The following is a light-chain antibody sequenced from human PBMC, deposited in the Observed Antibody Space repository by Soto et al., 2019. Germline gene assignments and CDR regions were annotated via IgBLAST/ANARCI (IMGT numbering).Light chain of an antibody. Sequence: EKVMTQSPATLSVSPGERVTLSCRASQTVRNNYLAWYQQKPGQAPRLLIYDASNRVTGIPARFSGSGSGTDFTLTISSLEPEDFAVYYCQQRSNWPWTFGQGTKVDI. CDR2: DAS. CDR1: QTVRNNY. V-gene: IGKV3-11*01. CDR3: QQRSNWPWT. J-gene: IGKJ1*01.